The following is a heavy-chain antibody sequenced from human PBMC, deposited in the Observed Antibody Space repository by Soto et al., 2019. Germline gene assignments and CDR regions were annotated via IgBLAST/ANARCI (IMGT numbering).Heavy chain of an antibody. V-gene: IGHV3-23*01. CDR3: AKDSWAIFGVPAGEYYAMDV. Sequence: VSLRLSCVASGFTFENYAMSWVRQAPGRGLEWVSAISGSGGTTYYSDSVKGRFTISRDNSKNTVYLQMNDLRVEDAAEYFCAKDSWAIFGVPAGEYYAMDVWGQGTTVTVSS. CDR1: GFTFENYA. CDR2: ISGSGGTT. J-gene: IGHJ6*02. D-gene: IGHD3-3*01.